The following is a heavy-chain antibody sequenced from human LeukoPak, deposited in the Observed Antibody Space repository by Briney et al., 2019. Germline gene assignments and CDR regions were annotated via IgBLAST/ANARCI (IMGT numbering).Heavy chain of an antibody. CDR2: INPGNGDT. D-gene: IGHD3-3*01. Sequence: ASVKVSCKASGYTFTTYAIHWVRQAPGQRLEWMGWINPGNGDTRYSQDFQGRVTITRDRSTTTAYMELSSLRSEDMAVYYCARAYDFWSGYYDWYYFDYWGQGTLVTVSS. V-gene: IGHV1-3*03. CDR1: GYTFTTYA. J-gene: IGHJ4*02. CDR3: ARAYDFWSGYYDWYYFDY.